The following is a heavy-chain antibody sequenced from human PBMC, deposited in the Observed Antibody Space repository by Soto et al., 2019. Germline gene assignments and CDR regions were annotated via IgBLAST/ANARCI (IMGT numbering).Heavy chain of an antibody. CDR3: ARYYYDSSGYYPNSNYFDY. CDR2: ISYDGSNK. D-gene: IGHD3-22*01. J-gene: IGHJ4*02. V-gene: IGHV3-30-3*01. CDR1: GFTFSSYA. Sequence: VGSLRLSCAASGFTFSSYAMHWVRQAPGKGLEWVAVISYDGSNKYYADSVKGRFTISRDNSKNTLYLQMNSLRAEDTAVYYCARYYYDSSGYYPNSNYFDYWGQGTLVTVSS.